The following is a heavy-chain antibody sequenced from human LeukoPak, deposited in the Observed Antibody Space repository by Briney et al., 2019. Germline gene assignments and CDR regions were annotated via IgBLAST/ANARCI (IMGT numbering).Heavy chain of an antibody. V-gene: IGHV3-15*01. Sequence: GGSLRLSCAASGLTFNNAWITWVRQAPGKGPEWVGRIKSKTGGGTTEYGAPVKGRFTISRDDSKNTLYLQMDSLKTEDTAVYYCTTTGGGTRATPGDYWGQGTLVTVSS. CDR3: TTTGGGTRATPGDY. J-gene: IGHJ4*02. CDR1: GLTFNNAW. CDR2: IKSKTGGGTT. D-gene: IGHD1-26*01.